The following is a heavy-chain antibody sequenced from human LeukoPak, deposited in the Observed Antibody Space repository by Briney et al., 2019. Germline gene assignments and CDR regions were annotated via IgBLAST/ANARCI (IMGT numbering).Heavy chain of an antibody. CDR2: IIPIFGTA. CDR1: GYTFTSYG. J-gene: IGHJ4*02. V-gene: IGHV1-69*05. CDR3: ARGDYFDY. Sequence: SVKVSCKASGYTFTSYGISWVRQAPGQGLEWMGGIIPIFGTANYAQKFQGRVTITTDESTSTAYMELSSLRSEDTAVYYCARGDYFDYWGQGTLVTVSS.